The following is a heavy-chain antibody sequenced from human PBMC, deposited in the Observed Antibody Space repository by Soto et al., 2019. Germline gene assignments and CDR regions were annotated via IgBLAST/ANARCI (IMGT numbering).Heavy chain of an antibody. CDR2: ISGSGDST. CDR1: GFTFSSYG. D-gene: IGHD6-13*01. V-gene: IGHV3-23*01. CDR3: AKQSPYSNSWYGVDS. J-gene: IGHJ4*02. Sequence: EVQLLESGGGLVQPGGSLRLSCAASGFTFSSYGMNWVRQAPGKGLEWVSGISGSGDSTHYADSVKGRFTISRDNSENTLYLQMNSLRADDTAVYYCAKQSPYSNSWYGVDSWGQGTLVTVSS.